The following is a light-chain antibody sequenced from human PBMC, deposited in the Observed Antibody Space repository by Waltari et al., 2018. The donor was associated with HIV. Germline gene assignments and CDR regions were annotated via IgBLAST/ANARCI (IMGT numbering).Light chain of an antibody. V-gene: IGKV3-11*01. Sequence: PGERATLSCRASQSVSSYLAWYQQTPGQAPRLLIYDASNSATGIPARFSVSGSGPDFTLTISSLEPEDFAFYYCQQRSNWPPGLTFGGGTKVEIK. CDR2: DAS. J-gene: IGKJ4*01. CDR1: QSVSSY. CDR3: QQRSNWPPGLT.